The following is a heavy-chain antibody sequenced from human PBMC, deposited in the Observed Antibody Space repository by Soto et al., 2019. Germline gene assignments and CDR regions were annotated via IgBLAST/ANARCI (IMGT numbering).Heavy chain of an antibody. J-gene: IGHJ4*02. CDR1: GYTFTGHY. V-gene: IGHV1-2*02. CDR2: IGPESGAT. D-gene: IGHD1-26*01. CDR3: GRGRSGQIVVFY. Sequence: ASVKVSCKAFGYTFTGHYIHWVRQASEQGPEWMGEIGPESGATRYAQKFQGRVTMTRDTSITTVYMELKNLSPDDTAVYYCGRGRSGQIVVFYWGQGTPVTVSS.